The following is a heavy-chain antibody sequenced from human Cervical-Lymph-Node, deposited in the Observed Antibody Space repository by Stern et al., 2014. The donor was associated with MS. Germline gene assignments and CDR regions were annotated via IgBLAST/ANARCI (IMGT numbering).Heavy chain of an antibody. CDR2: IDWDDEK. CDR3: ARSLDLRYYFDY. J-gene: IGHJ4*02. D-gene: IGHD5-12*01. V-gene: IGHV2-70*01. CDR1: GFSLSTRGMC. Sequence: QVTLMESGPALVKPTQTLTLTCTFSGFSLSTRGMCVSWIRQLPGNALEWLALIDWDDEKDHSTSLKTRVSISKDTSKNQVVLTMTNMDPVDTATYYCARSLDLRYYFDYWGQGTLVTVSS.